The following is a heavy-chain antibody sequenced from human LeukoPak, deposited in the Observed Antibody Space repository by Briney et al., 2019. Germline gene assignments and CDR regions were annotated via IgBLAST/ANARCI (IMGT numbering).Heavy chain of an antibody. V-gene: IGHV3-30-3*01. D-gene: IGHD1-1*01. CDR1: GFTFSSYA. CDR3: TIGNI. Sequence: PGGSLRLSCAASGFTFSSYAMHWVRQAPGKGLEWVAVISYDGSNKYYADSVKGRFTISRDNSKNTLYLQMNSLRAEDTAVYYTTIGNIWGQGTMVTVSS. CDR2: ISYDGSNK. J-gene: IGHJ3*02.